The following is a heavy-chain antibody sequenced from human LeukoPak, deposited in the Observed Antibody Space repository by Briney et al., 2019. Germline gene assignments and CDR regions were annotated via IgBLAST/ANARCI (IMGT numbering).Heavy chain of an antibody. Sequence: GGSLRLSCAASGFTFSSFWMGWVRQAPGKGLGWVANIKQDGSEKYYVNFVKGRFTISRDNAKNSLYLQMNSLRAEDTAVYYCAAERWLQLGDAFDIWGQGTMVTVSS. D-gene: IGHD5-24*01. V-gene: IGHV3-7*01. CDR2: IKQDGSEK. J-gene: IGHJ3*02. CDR1: GFTFSSFW. CDR3: AAERWLQLGDAFDI.